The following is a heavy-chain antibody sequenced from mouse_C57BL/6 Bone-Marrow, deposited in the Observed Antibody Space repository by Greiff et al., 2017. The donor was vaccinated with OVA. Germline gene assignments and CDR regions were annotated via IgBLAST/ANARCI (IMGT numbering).Heavy chain of an antibody. V-gene: IGHV5-12*01. J-gene: IGHJ4*01. CDR2: ISNGGGST. D-gene: IGHD1-1*01. CDR1: GFTFSDYY. CDR3: ARYYYGLYAMDY. Sequence: EVKLVESGGGLVQPGGSLKLSCAASGFTFSDYYMYWVRQTPEKRLEWVAYISNGGGSTYYPDTVKGRFTISSNNAKNTLYLQMSRLKSEDTAMYYCARYYYGLYAMDYWGQGTSVTVSS.